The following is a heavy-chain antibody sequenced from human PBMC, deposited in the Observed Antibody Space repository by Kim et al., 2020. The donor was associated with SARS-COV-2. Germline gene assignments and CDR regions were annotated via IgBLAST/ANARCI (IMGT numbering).Heavy chain of an antibody. D-gene: IGHD5-18*01. V-gene: IGHV3-13*04. CDR2: IDTGGGG. CDR3: ERGIRLWLVVDV. J-gene: IGHJ6*04. CDR1: GFTFGGHD. Sequence: GGSLRLSCAASGFTFGGHDMHWVRQGTGKGLEWVSAIDTGGGGYYEDSAMGRFIISRDNGKNYLYLQMDSLRAGDTAVYYCERGIRLWLVVDVWGEGTSVIVSS.